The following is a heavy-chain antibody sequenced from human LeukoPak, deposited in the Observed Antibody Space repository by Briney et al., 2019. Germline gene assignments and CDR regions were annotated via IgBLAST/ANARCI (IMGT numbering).Heavy chain of an antibody. J-gene: IGHJ4*02. CDR2: ISGNGRST. CDR1: GFTFNNYA. CDR3: AKGYSGYDWSLVDY. Sequence: GGSLRLSCAASGFTFNNYAMSWVRQAPGKGLEWVSAISGNGRSTYYADSVKGRFTISRDNSKDTLYLQMNSLRAEDTAVYYCAKGYSGYDWSLVDYWGQGTLVTVSS. V-gene: IGHV3-23*01. D-gene: IGHD5-12*01.